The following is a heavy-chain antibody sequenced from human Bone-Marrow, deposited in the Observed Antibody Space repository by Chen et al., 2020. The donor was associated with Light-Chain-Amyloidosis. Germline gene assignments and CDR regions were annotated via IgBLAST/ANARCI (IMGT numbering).Heavy chain of an antibody. D-gene: IGHD2-8*02. CDR2: IYSSGSV. CDR3: ARGTGPANEYFDY. V-gene: IGHV4-30-4*01. CDR1: GGSINSGDYY. J-gene: IGHJ4*02. Sequence: QVQLLESGPGLVRPSQTLSLTCSVSGGSINSGDYYWTWIRQPSGKGLEWIGYIYSSGSVYYNPSLKSRVSLSLDTSNNLFSLRLTSVTAADTAVYYCARGTGPANEYFDYWGQGTLVTVSS.